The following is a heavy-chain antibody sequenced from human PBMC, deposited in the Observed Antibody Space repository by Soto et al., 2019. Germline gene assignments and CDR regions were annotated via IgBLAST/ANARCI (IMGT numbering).Heavy chain of an antibody. Sequence: QVQLQESGPGLVKPSQTLSLTCTVSGGSISSGGYYWSWIRQHPGKGLEWIGYIYYSGSTYYNPSLKSRVTISVDTSKNQCSLKLSSVTAADTAVYYCAREGGYCSGGSCYPYYGMDVWGQGTTVTVSS. CDR1: GGSISSGGYY. V-gene: IGHV4-31*03. J-gene: IGHJ6*02. D-gene: IGHD2-15*01. CDR2: IYYSGST. CDR3: AREGGYCSGGSCYPYYGMDV.